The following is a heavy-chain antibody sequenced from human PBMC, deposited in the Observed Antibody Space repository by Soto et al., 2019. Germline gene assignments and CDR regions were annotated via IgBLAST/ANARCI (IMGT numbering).Heavy chain of an antibody. Sequence: QVHLQESGPGLVRPSETLTLTCAVSGDSISSPYWSWIRQSPRRGLEWIVYIFYGGTVTYNPSLGSRATISVDTSKNHFSLKLSLMTAADTAVYYCARGGGSPLDYWGQGTLVTVSS. CDR3: ARGGGSPLDY. J-gene: IGHJ4*02. CDR1: GDSISSPY. V-gene: IGHV4-59*11. CDR2: IFYGGTV. D-gene: IGHD3-16*01.